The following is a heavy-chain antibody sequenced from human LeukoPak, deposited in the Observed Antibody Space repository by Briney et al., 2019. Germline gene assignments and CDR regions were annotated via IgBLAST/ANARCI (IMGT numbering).Heavy chain of an antibody. CDR2: IYSGGST. Sequence: GGSLRLSCAASGFTVSSNYMSWVRQAPGKGLEWVSVIYSGGSTYYADSVKGRFTISRDNSKNTLYLQMNSLRAEDTAAYYCARGVSGFWLSFDFWGQGALVSVSS. CDR3: ARGVSGFWLSFDF. CDR1: GFTVSSNY. D-gene: IGHD3-10*01. J-gene: IGHJ4*02. V-gene: IGHV3-66*01.